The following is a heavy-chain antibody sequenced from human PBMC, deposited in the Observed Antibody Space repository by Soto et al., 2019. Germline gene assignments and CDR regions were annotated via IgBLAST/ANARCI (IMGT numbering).Heavy chain of an antibody. Sequence: TLSLTCTVSGGSISRGGSYWIWSRQHPGKGLEWLGYIYSIGGTSYNPSTKSRVTISADTSKNQFSLKLSSVTAADPAVYYCAREDSRSPSPVLDPWGQGTLVNVTS. CDR3: AREDSRSPSPVLDP. J-gene: IGHJ5*02. CDR1: GGSISRGGSY. V-gene: IGHV4-31*03. CDR2: IYSIGGT. D-gene: IGHD6-6*01.